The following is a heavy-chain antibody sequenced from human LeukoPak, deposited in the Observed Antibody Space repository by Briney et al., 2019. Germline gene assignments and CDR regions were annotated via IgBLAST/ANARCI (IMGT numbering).Heavy chain of an antibody. V-gene: IGHV1-8*01. Sequence: ASVKVSCKASGYTFTSYDINWVRQATGQGLEWMGWMNPNSGNTGYAQKFQGRVTMTRNTSISTAYMELSSLRSEDTAVYYCARGHSSYGYQGDDAFDVWGQGTMVTVSS. J-gene: IGHJ3*01. D-gene: IGHD5-18*01. CDR1: GYTFTSYD. CDR3: ARGHSSYGYQGDDAFDV. CDR2: MNPNSGNT.